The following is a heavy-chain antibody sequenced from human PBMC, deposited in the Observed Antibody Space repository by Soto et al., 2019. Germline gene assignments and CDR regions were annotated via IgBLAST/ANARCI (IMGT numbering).Heavy chain of an antibody. J-gene: IGHJ4*02. CDR1: GFTFSSYG. CDR2: IWYDGSNK. CDR3: ARDSRRYFDGLNPGDY. D-gene: IGHD3-9*01. Sequence: QVQLVESGGGVVQPGRSLRLSCAASGFTFSSYGMHWVRQAPGKGLEWVAVIWYDGSNKYYADSVKGRFTISRDNSKNTLYLQMNSLRAEDTAVYYCARDSRRYFDGLNPGDYWGQGTLVTVSS. V-gene: IGHV3-33*01.